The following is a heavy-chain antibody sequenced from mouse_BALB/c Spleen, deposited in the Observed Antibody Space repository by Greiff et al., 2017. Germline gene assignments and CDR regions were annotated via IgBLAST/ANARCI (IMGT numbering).Heavy chain of an antibody. CDR3: ARSAVITLAMDY. D-gene: IGHD2-4*01. CDR1: GFTFSSYA. CDR2: ISSGGST. Sequence: EVMLVESGGGLVKPGGSLKLSCAASGFTFSSYAMSWVRQTPEKRLEWVASISSGGSTYYPDSVKGRFTISRDNARNILYLQMSSLRSEDTAMYYCARSAVITLAMDYWGQGTSVTVSS. J-gene: IGHJ4*01. V-gene: IGHV5-6-5*01.